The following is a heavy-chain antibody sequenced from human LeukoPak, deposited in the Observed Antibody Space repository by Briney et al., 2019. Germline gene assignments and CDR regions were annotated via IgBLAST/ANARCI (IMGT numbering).Heavy chain of an antibody. CDR2: IYYSGST. J-gene: IGHJ4*02. CDR3: ATTIAAYFDY. V-gene: IGHV4-38-2*02. D-gene: IGHD6-6*01. Sequence: SETLSLTCTVSGYSISSGYYWGWIRQPPGKGLEWVGSIYYSGSTYYNPSLKSRVTISVDTSKNQFSLKLSSVTAADTAVYYCATTIAAYFDYWGQGTLVTVSS. CDR1: GYSISSGYY.